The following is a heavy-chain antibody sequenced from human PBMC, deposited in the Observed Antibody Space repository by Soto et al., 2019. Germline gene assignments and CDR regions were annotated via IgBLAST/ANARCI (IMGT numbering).Heavy chain of an antibody. V-gene: IGHV1-58*01. CDR2: IVVGSGNT. J-gene: IGHJ4*02. D-gene: IGHD3-10*01. Sequence: QMQLVQSGPEVKKPGTSVKVSCKASGFTFTSSAVQWVRQARGQRLEWIGWIVVGSGNTNYAQKFQERVTITRDMSTSTAYMELSSLRSEDTAVYYCAAGEIWFGELLTPSWGQGTLVTVSS. CDR1: GFTFTSSA. CDR3: AAGEIWFGELLTPS.